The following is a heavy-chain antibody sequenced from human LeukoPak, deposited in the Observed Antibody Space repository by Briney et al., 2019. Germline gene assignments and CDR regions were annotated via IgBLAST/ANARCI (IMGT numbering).Heavy chain of an antibody. D-gene: IGHD2-15*01. Sequence: SSETLSLTCTVSGGSISSYYWSWIRQPPGKGLEWIGYIYYSGNSNYNPSLKSRVTISADTSKNEFSLKLSSVAAADMAIYYCATRSTGVAATFDSWGQGALVTVSS. CDR3: ATRSTGVAATFDS. CDR1: GGSISSYY. J-gene: IGHJ4*02. V-gene: IGHV4-59*01. CDR2: IYYSGNS.